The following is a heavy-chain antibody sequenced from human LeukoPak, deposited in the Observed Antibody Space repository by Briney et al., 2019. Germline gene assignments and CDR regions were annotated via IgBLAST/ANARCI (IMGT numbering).Heavy chain of an antibody. CDR3: ARPRVGSGSYYGEEYYFDY. J-gene: IGHJ4*02. Sequence: GESLKISCKGSGYSFTSYWIGWVGQMPGKGLEWMGIIYPGDSDTRYSPSFQGQVTISADKSISTAYLQWSSLKASDTAMYYCARPRVGSGSYYGEEYYFDYWGQGTLVTVSS. CDR1: GYSFTSYW. V-gene: IGHV5-51*01. D-gene: IGHD1-26*01. CDR2: IYPGDSDT.